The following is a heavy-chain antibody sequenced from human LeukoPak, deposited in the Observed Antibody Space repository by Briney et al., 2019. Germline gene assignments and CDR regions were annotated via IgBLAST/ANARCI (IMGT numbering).Heavy chain of an antibody. CDR3: ARAEGLVAFDI. J-gene: IGHJ3*02. CDR2: ISYDGSNK. V-gene: IGHV3-30*03. CDR1: GFTFSSYG. Sequence: PGGSLRLSCAASGFTFSSYGMHWVRQAPGKGLEWVAVISYDGSNKYYADSVKGRFTISRDNSKNTLYLQMNSLRAEDTAVYYCARAEGLVAFDIWGQGTMVTVSS.